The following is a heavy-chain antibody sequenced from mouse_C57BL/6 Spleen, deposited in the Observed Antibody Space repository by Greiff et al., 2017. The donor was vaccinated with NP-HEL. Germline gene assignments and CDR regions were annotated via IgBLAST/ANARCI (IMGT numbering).Heavy chain of an antibody. CDR1: GFTFSDYG. D-gene: IGHD2-5*01. CDR2: ISSGSSTI. Sequence: EVKLVESGGGLVKPGGSLKLSCAASGFTFSDYGMHWVRQAPEKGLEWVAYISSGSSTIYYADTVKGRFTISRDNAKNTLFLQMTSLRSEDTAMYYCARPGYSNYRFAYWGQGTLVTVSA. V-gene: IGHV5-17*01. CDR3: ARPGYSNYRFAY. J-gene: IGHJ3*01.